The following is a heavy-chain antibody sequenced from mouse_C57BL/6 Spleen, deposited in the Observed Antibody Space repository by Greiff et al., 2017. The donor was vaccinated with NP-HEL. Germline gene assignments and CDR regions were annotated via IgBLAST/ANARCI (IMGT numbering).Heavy chain of an antibody. CDR3: ARWTGGYFDV. J-gene: IGHJ1*03. CDR2: INPNNGGT. CDR1: GYTFTDYN. V-gene: IGHV1-18*01. Sequence: EVQLQQSGPELVKPGASVKIPCKASGYTFTDYNMDWVKQSHGKSLEWIGDINPNNGGTIYNQKFKGKATLTVDKSSSTAYMELRSLTSEDTAVYYWARWTGGYFDVWGTGTTVTVSS.